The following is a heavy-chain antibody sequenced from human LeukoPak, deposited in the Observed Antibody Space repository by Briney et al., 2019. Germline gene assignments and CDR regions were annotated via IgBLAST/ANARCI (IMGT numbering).Heavy chain of an antibody. Sequence: PGGSLILSCAASGFTFSSYSMNWVRQAPGKGLEWVSSISSSSSYIYYADSVKGRFTISRDNAKNSLYLQMNSLRAEDTAVYYCAREDYDNSSCFDYWGQGTLVTVSS. CDR3: AREDYDNSSCFDY. V-gene: IGHV3-21*01. CDR1: GFTFSSYS. CDR2: ISSSSSYI. J-gene: IGHJ4*02. D-gene: IGHD3-22*01.